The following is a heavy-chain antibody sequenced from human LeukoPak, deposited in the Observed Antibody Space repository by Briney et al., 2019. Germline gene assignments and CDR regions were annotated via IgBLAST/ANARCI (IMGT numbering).Heavy chain of an antibody. CDR2: INTNTGNP. CDR3: ARERVMVRGINPYKNWFDP. V-gene: IGHV7-4-1*02. Sequence: ASVKVSCKASGYTFTSYAMNWVRQAPGQGLEWMGWINTNTGNPTYAQGFTGRFVFSLDTSVSTAYLQISSLKAEDTAVYYCARERVMVRGINPYKNWFDPWGQGTLVTVSS. CDR1: GYTFTSYA. J-gene: IGHJ5*02. D-gene: IGHD3-10*01.